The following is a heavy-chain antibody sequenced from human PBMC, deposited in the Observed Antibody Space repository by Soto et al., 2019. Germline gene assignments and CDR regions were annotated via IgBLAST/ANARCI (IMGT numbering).Heavy chain of an antibody. Sequence: QVQLQESGPGLVKPSVTLSLTCAVSSGSISSSNWWSWVRQPPGKGLEWIGEIYHSGSTNYNPSLKSRVTISVDKSKNQFSLKLSSVTAADTAVYYCARDRGESSGWYPHFQHWGQGTLVTVSS. V-gene: IGHV4-4*02. J-gene: IGHJ1*01. CDR3: ARDRGESSGWYPHFQH. CDR2: IYHSGST. D-gene: IGHD6-19*01. CDR1: SGSISSSNW.